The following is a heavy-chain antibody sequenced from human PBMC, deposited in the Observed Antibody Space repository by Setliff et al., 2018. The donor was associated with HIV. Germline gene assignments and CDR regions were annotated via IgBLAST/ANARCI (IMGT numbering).Heavy chain of an antibody. CDR3: ATATIWTSSSWSHYFDY. J-gene: IGHJ4*02. Sequence: ASVKVSCKVSGYTLTELSMHWVRQAPGKGLEWMGGFDPEDGETIYAQKFQGRVTMTEDTSTDTAYMELSSLRSEDTAVYYCATATIWTSSSWSHYFDYWGQGTPVTVSS. D-gene: IGHD6-13*01. CDR1: GYTLTELS. CDR2: FDPEDGET. V-gene: IGHV1-24*01.